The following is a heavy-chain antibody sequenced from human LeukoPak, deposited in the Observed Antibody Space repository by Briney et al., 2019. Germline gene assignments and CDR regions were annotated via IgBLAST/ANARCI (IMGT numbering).Heavy chain of an antibody. CDR1: GGSFSGYY. Sequence: SETLSLPCAVYGGSFSGYYWSWIRQPPGKGLEWIGEINHSGSPIYNPPLKSRVTISVDKSKNQSSLKLSSVNAADPARHYCARDLYSSRTIDAFVIWGGGAMVTVSS. CDR2: INHSGSP. J-gene: IGHJ3*02. D-gene: IGHD6-13*01. V-gene: IGHV4-34*01. CDR3: ARDLYSSRTIDAFVI.